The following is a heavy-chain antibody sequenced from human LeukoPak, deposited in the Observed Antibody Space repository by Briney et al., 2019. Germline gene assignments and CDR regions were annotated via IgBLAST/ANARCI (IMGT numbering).Heavy chain of an antibody. CDR1: GFTFSNAW. CDR3: ITVTAVLLWVLDV. V-gene: IGHV3-15*01. J-gene: IGHJ6*02. D-gene: IGHD2-15*01. CDR2: IKSNSDGGTA. Sequence: GGSLRLSCAAPGFTFSNAWMSWGRQAPGKGLEWVGRIKSNSDGGTAEYAAPVKGRFTISRDDSKNTLYLQMNSLKTEDRAVYYCITVTAVLLWVLDVWGQGTTVTVSS.